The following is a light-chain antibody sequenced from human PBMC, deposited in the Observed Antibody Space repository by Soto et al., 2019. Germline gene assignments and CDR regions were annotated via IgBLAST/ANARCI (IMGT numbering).Light chain of an antibody. J-gene: IGKJ1*01. CDR1: QSVSSNY. V-gene: IGKV3-20*01. CDR3: QQYDTSPRT. CDR2: GAS. Sequence: EVMLTQSPGTLSLSPGETATLSCRASQSVSSNYLASYQQKSGQAPRLLTYGASNRATGIPDRFSGSESGTDFTLTITRLEPEDFAVYYCQQYDTSPRTLGKGTQVEFK.